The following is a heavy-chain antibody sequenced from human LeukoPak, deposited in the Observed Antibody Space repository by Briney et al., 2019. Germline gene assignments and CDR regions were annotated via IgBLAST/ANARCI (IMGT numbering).Heavy chain of an antibody. Sequence: ASVKVSCKASGYTFTIYAMHWVRQAPGQRLEWMGWINAGNGNTKYSQKFQGRVTITRDTSASTAYMELSSLRSEDTAVYYCARGQAVPRAFDIWGQGTMVTVSS. D-gene: IGHD6-19*01. CDR2: INAGNGNT. CDR1: GYTFTIYA. CDR3: ARGQAVPRAFDI. J-gene: IGHJ3*02. V-gene: IGHV1-3*01.